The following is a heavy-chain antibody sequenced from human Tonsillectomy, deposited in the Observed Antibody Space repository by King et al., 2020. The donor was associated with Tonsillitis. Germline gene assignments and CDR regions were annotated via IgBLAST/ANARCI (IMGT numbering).Heavy chain of an antibody. V-gene: IGHV4-39*01. CDR2: IYYSGST. CDR3: AKRGSGRYYYYVDV. D-gene: IGHD3-10*01. CDR1: GGSITSSSYF. Sequence: QLQESGPGLVKPSETLSLTCTVSGGSITSSSYFWGWIRQPPGKGLEWIGSIYYSGSTYYNPSLKSRVTISEDTSKSQFSLKLTSVTAADTAVYYCAKRGSGRYYYYVDVWGKGTTVTVSS. J-gene: IGHJ6*03.